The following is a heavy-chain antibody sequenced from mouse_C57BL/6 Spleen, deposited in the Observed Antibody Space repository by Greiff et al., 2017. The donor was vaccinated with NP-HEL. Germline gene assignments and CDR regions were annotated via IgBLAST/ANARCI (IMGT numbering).Heavy chain of an antibody. D-gene: IGHD1-1*01. J-gene: IGHJ2*01. Sequence: QVQLKQPGAELVKPGASVKMSCKASGYTFTSYWITWVKQRPGQGLEWIGDIYPGSGSTNYNEKFKSKATLTVDTSSSTAYMQLSSLTSEDSAVYYCARGYYYGSSPWFDYWGQGTTLTVSS. V-gene: IGHV1-55*01. CDR2: IYPGSGST. CDR1: GYTFTSYW. CDR3: ARGYYYGSSPWFDY.